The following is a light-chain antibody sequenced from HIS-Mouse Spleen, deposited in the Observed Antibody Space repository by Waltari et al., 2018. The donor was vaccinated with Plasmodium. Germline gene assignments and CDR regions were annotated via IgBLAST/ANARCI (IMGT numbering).Light chain of an antibody. Sequence: EIVMTQSPATLSVSPGERATLSCRASQSVSSNLAWYQQKPGQAPRLLLYGASTRATGIPARFSGSGSWTEFTLTISSLQSEDFAVYYCQQYNNWSFTFGPGTKVDIK. CDR2: GAS. J-gene: IGKJ3*01. CDR1: QSVSSN. V-gene: IGKV3-15*01. CDR3: QQYNNWSFT.